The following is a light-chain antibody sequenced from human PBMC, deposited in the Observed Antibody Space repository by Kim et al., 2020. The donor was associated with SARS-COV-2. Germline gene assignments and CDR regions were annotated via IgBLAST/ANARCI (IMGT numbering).Light chain of an antibody. J-gene: IGKJ4*02. CDR2: GVS. CDR3: QQYGSSPP. CDR1: QSISNNY. V-gene: IGKV3-20*01. Sequence: ENVLTQSPGTLSLSPGERATLSCRASQSISNNYLAWYQQKPGRAPRLLIYGVSNRATGIPDRFSGSGSGTDFTLTISRLEPEDFAVYYCQQYGSSPPFGGGTKLEI.